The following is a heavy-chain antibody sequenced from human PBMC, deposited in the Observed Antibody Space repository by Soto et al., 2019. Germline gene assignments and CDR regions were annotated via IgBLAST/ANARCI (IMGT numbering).Heavy chain of an antibody. Sequence: ASVKVSCKASGYTFTSYGISWVRQAPGQGLEWMGWISAYNGNTNYAQKLQGRVTMTTDTSTSTAYMELRSLRSDDTAVYYCAREVNYYDSSGYYAPYFDYWGQGTLVTVSS. CDR1: GYTFTSYG. V-gene: IGHV1-18*01. CDR2: ISAYNGNT. J-gene: IGHJ4*02. D-gene: IGHD3-22*01. CDR3: AREVNYYDSSGYYAPYFDY.